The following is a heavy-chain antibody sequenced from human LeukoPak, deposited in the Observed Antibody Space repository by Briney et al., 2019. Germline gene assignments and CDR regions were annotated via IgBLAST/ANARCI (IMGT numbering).Heavy chain of an antibody. CDR3: ARQTSGNYYSYVFDI. CDR2: IFIGGST. D-gene: IGHD1-26*01. CDR1: GFPVSSNY. Sequence: GGSLRLSCAASGFPVSSNYMTWVRQAPGKGLEWVSVIFIGGSTYYADSVKGRFTISRDNSKNTLYLQMNSLRAEDTAVYYCARQTSGNYYSYVFDIWGQGTMVTVSS. V-gene: IGHV3-66*04. J-gene: IGHJ3*02.